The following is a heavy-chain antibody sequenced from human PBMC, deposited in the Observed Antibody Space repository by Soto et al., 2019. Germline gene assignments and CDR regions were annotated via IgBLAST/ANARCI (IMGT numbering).Heavy chain of an antibody. Sequence: EASVKVSCKASGYSFSNHGITWVRQAPGQGLEWMGWVDPNGGGSNSAQKFQGSVTMTWDTSITTAYLDLTRLTTNDTATYFCATWVDYGDFEGFDFWGQGTLVTVSS. V-gene: IGHV1-2*04. J-gene: IGHJ4*02. D-gene: IGHD4-17*01. CDR3: ATWVDYGDFEGFDF. CDR2: VDPNGGGS. CDR1: GYSFSNHG.